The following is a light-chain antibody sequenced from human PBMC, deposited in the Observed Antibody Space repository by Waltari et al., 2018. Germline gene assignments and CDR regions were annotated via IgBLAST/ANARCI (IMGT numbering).Light chain of an antibody. CDR3: QSYDSSLSGSGV. Sequence: QSVLTQPPSVSGAPGQRVTISCPGSISHIAAGQDLQRYPPLPGTDPKLLIYGNSNRPSGVPVRFSGSKSGTSASLAITGLQAEDEADYYCQSYDSSLSGSGVFGGGTKLTVL. J-gene: IGLJ2*01. CDR2: GNS. V-gene: IGLV1-40*01. CDR1: ISHIAAGQD.